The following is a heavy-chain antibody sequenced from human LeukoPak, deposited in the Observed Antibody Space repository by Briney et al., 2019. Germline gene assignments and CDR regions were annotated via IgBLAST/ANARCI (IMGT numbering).Heavy chain of an antibody. CDR3: ARGPGYYDSSGYWL. CDR2: ISYDGSNK. CDR1: GFTFSSYA. J-gene: IGHJ6*02. Sequence: PGRSLRLSCAASGFTFSSYAMHWVRKAPGKGLEWVAVISYDGSNKYYADSVKGRFTISRDNSKNTLYLQMNSLRAEDTAVYYCARGPGYYDSSGYWLWGQGTTVTVSS. D-gene: IGHD3-22*01. V-gene: IGHV3-30-3*01.